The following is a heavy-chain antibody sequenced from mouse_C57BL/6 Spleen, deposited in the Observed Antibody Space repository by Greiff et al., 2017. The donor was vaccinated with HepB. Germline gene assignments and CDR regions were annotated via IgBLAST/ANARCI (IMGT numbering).Heavy chain of an antibody. Sequence: EVKLQESGPGLVKPSQSLSLTCTVTGYSINSGYGWNWIRQFPGNKLEWMGDISYSGSTNYNPSLKSRISITRDTSKNQIFLHMNSVTNEDTATYYCARSARIKYWGQGTTLTVSS. V-gene: IGHV3-2*02. D-gene: IGHD3-3*01. CDR3: ARSARIKY. J-gene: IGHJ2*01. CDR1: GYSINSGYG. CDR2: ISYSGST.